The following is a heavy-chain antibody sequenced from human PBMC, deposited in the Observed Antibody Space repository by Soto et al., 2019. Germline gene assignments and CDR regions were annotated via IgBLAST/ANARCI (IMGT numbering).Heavy chain of an antibody. J-gene: IGHJ4*02. CDR1: GYTFTSYY. Sequence: ASVKVSCKASGYTFTSYYMHWVRQAPGQGLEWMGIINPSGGSTSYAQKFQGRVTMTRDTSTSTVYMELSSLRSEDTAVYYCARAYYYDSSGYYYLGPYFDYWGQGTPVTVSS. D-gene: IGHD3-22*01. CDR2: INPSGGST. CDR3: ARAYYYDSSGYYYLGPYFDY. V-gene: IGHV1-46*01.